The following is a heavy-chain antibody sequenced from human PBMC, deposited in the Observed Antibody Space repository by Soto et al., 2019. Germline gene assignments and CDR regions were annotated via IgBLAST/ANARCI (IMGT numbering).Heavy chain of an antibody. CDR2: IYYSGSP. Sequence: QVQLQESGPGLVKPSQTLSLTCTVSGGSISSGGYYWSWIRQHPGKGLEWIGYIYYSGSPYYNPSLKSRVTLSVDTSKNQFSLKLSSVTAADTAVYYCAREISYYDSSGYYYVYFDYWGQGTLVTVSS. CDR1: GGSISSGGYY. J-gene: IGHJ4*02. CDR3: AREISYYDSSGYYYVYFDY. V-gene: IGHV4-31*03. D-gene: IGHD3-22*01.